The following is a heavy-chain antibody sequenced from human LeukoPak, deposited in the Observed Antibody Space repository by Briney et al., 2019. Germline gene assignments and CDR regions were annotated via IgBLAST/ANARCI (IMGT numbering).Heavy chain of an antibody. Sequence: PGGSLRLSCAASGFTFSSYAMSWVRQAPGKGLEWVSAISGSGGSTYYADSVKGRFTISRDNSKNTLYLQMNSLSAEDTAVYYCAKGTAMVTQFDYWGQGTLVTVSS. CDR1: GFTFSSYA. CDR2: ISGSGGST. J-gene: IGHJ4*02. CDR3: AKGTAMVTQFDY. V-gene: IGHV3-23*01. D-gene: IGHD5-18*01.